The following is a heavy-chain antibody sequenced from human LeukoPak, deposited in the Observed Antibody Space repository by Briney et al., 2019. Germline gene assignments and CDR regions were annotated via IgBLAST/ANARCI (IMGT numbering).Heavy chain of an antibody. Sequence: GGSLRLSCAASGFTFSSYSMNWVRQAPGKGLEWVSYISSSSSTIYYADSVKGRFTISRDNAKNSLYLQMNSLRDEDTAVYYCAREEDRYYDFWSGYPTVRYGMDVWGQGTTVTVSS. V-gene: IGHV3-48*02. CDR2: ISSSSSTI. CDR3: AREEDRYYDFWSGYPTVRYGMDV. J-gene: IGHJ6*02. CDR1: GFTFSSYS. D-gene: IGHD3-3*01.